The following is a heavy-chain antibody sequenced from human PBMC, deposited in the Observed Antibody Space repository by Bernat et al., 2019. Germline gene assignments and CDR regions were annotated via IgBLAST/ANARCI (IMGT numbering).Heavy chain of an antibody. J-gene: IGHJ4*02. CDR3: ARELGYCSGGSCSGGRIIKNYFDY. D-gene: IGHD2-15*01. CDR2: INPNSGGT. Sequence: QVQLVQSGAEVREPGASVKVSCKASGYTFTGYYIHWVRQAPGQGLESRGWINPNSGGTNYAQKFQGRVTMTRDTSISTAYMEMSRLRSDDTAVYYCARELGYCSGGSCSGGRIIKNYFDYWGQGTLVTVSS. CDR1: GYTFTGYY. V-gene: IGHV1-2*02.